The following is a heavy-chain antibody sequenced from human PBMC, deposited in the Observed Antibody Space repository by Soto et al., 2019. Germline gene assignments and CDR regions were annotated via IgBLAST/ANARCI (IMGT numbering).Heavy chain of an antibody. Sequence: AASVKVSCKTSGYTFTSYGINWVRQAPGQGLEWMGWISASNGNTNFAQKLQGRVTMTTDRSTSTAYVELRSLRFDDTAVYYCARDVNSGVRRAFDYWGQGTLVTV. CDR3: ARDVNSGVRRAFDY. CDR1: GYTFTSYG. CDR2: ISASNGNT. D-gene: IGHD1-26*01. J-gene: IGHJ4*02. V-gene: IGHV1-18*01.